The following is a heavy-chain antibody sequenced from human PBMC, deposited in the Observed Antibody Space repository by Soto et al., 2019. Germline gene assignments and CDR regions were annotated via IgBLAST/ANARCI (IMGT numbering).Heavy chain of an antibody. CDR3: ATWVDYGDFEGFDF. D-gene: IGHD4-17*01. CDR2: VDPNGGGS. CDR1: GDIFTDYK. V-gene: IGHV1-2*04. Sequence: ASVKVSCKTSGDIFTDYKLHWVRQAPGQGLEWMGWVDPNGGGSNSAQKFQGSVTMTWDTSITTAYLDLTRLTTNDTATYFCATWVDYGDFEGFDFWGQGTLVTVSS. J-gene: IGHJ4*02.